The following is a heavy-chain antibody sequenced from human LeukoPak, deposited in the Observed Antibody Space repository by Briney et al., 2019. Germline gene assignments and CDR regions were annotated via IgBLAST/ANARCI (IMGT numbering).Heavy chain of an antibody. D-gene: IGHD1-1*01. CDR1: GFTFSSYG. J-gene: IGHJ5*02. CDR2: ISYDGSNK. Sequence: GGSLRLSCAASGFTFSSYGMHWVRQAPGMGLEWVAVISYDGSNKYYADSVKGRFTISRDNAKNSLYLQMNSLRAEDTAVYYCASAWVLGHWGQGTLVTVSS. CDR3: ASAWVLGH. V-gene: IGHV3-30*03.